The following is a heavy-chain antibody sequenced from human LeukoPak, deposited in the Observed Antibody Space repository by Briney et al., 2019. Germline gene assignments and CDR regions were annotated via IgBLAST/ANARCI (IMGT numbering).Heavy chain of an antibody. Sequence: GSPRPSWAGYGITFKKTYIALGRPAPREGLGWVAVIYTGGITYYADFLKGRFTISRDSSKNSLYLQMNRLTAEDTAVYYCATGSREETKLDHWGQGTLVTVSS. CDR3: ATGSREETKLDH. CDR2: IYTGGIT. D-gene: IGHD1-1*01. V-gene: IGHV3-53*01. CDR1: GITFKKTY. J-gene: IGHJ4*02.